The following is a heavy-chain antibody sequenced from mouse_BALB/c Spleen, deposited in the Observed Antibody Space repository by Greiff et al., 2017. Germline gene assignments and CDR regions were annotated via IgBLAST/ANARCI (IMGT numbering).Heavy chain of an antibody. CDR3: ARGYGNYDYYAMDY. V-gene: IGHV3-2*02. D-gene: IGHD2-10*02. CDR1: GYSITSDYA. Sequence: VQLKESGPGLVKPSQSLSLTCTVTGYSITSDYAWNWIRQFPGNKLEWMGYISYSGSTSYNPSLKSRISITRDTSKNQFFLQLNSVTTEDTATYYCARGYGNYDYYAMDYWGQGTSVTVSS. J-gene: IGHJ4*01. CDR2: ISYSGST.